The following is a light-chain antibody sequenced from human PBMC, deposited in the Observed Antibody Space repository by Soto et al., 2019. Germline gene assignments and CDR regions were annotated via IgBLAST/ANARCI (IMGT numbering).Light chain of an antibody. V-gene: IGKV1-5*03. CDR3: QQYNSYSRT. CDR1: QSISSW. CDR2: KAS. Sequence: DIQMTQSPSTLSASVGDRVTITCRASQSISSWLAWYQQKPGKAPKLLIYKASSLESGVPSRFSGSGSGTEFTLTISSLQLDVFATYYCQQYNSYSRTFAQGTKLEIK. J-gene: IGKJ2*01.